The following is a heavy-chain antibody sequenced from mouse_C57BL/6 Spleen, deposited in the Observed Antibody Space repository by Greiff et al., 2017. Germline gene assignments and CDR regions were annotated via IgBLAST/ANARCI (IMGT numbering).Heavy chain of an antibody. D-gene: IGHD3-2*02. CDR1: GYTFTAYY. CDR3: ARSQADAMDD. V-gene: IGHV1-75*01. CDR2: IFPGSGST. Sequence: QVQLMESGPELVKPGASVKISCKASGYTFTAYYINWVKQRPGKGLEWIGWIFPGSGSTYYNEKFKGKATLTVDKSSSTAYMLRSSLTSKDSSVYFCARSQADAMDDWGKGTSVTVSS. J-gene: IGHJ4*01.